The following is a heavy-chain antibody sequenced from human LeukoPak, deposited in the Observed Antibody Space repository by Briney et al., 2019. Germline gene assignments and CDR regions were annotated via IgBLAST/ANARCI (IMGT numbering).Heavy chain of an antibody. CDR2: IYHSGST. CDR1: GGSISSGGYY. J-gene: IGHJ4*02. V-gene: IGHV4-30-2*02. D-gene: IGHD5-24*01. CDR3: ARFEERWLHRYFGY. Sequence: KPSETLSLTCTVSGGSISSGGYYWSWIRQPPGKGLEWIGYIYHSGSTYYNPSLKSRVTISVDRSKNQFSLKLSSVTAADTAVYYCARFEERWLHRYFGYWGQGTLVTVSS.